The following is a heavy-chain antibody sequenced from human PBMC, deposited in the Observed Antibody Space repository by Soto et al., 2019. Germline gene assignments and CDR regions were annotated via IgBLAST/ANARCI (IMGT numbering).Heavy chain of an antibody. J-gene: IGHJ6*02. D-gene: IGHD2-2*02. Sequence: SVKVSCKASGGTFSSYAISWVRQAPGQGLEWMGGIIPIFGTANYAQKFQGRVTITADESTSTAYMELSSLRSEDTAVYYCARDEYCSSTSCYTSSGYYYYGMDVWGQGTTVTVSS. V-gene: IGHV1-69*13. CDR3: ARDEYCSSTSCYTSSGYYYYGMDV. CDR2: IIPIFGTA. CDR1: GGTFSSYA.